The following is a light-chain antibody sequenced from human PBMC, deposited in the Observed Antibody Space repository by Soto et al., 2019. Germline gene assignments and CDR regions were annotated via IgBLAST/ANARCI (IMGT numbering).Light chain of an antibody. CDR3: QQYNTYSWT. CDR2: KAS. V-gene: IGKV1-5*03. J-gene: IGKJ1*01. Sequence: DIQMTQSPSTLSASVGDRVTISCRASQSISTWLAWYQQKPGKAPKLLIYKASNLESGVPSRFSGSGSGTEFTLTISSLQPDDFATYYCQQYNTYSWTFGHGTKVEIK. CDR1: QSISTW.